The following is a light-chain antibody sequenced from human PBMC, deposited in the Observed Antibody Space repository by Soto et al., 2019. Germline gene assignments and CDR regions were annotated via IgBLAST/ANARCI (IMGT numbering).Light chain of an antibody. J-gene: IGKJ1*01. CDR1: QSVSSSY. Sequence: EIVLTQSPGTLSLSPGERATXXCRASQSVSSSYFAWYQQKPGQPPRLLIYGASSRATGIPDRFSGSGSGTDFTLTISRLEPEDFAVYYCQQYGTSPWTFGQGTKVEIK. CDR2: GAS. CDR3: QQYGTSPWT. V-gene: IGKV3-20*01.